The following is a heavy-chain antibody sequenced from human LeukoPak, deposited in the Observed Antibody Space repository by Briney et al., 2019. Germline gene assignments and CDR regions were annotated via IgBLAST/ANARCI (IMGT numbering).Heavy chain of an antibody. V-gene: IGHV4-34*01. CDR3: ARGGGGYCSSTSCSNWFDP. CDR1: GGSFSGYY. D-gene: IGHD2-2*03. Sequence: SETLSLTCAVYGGSFSGYYWSWVRQPPGKGLEWIGEINHSGSTDYNPSLKSRVTISVDTSKNQFSLKLSSVTAADTAVYYCARGGGGYCSSTSCSNWFDPWGQGTLVTVSS. J-gene: IGHJ5*02. CDR2: INHSGST.